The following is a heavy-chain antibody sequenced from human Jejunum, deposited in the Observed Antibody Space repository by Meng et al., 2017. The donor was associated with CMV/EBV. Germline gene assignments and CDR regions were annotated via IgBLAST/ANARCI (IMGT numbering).Heavy chain of an antibody. Sequence: CKFDDYAVHGVRQAPGKGLEWVSGITWNNGNIGYADLVKGRIPIARDKDKRSLYLEMNSLRPEDTDLYYCARDLQYYELWYVMDVWGQGTTVTVSS. CDR3: ARDLQYYELWYVMDV. CDR2: ITWNNGNI. V-gene: IGHV3-9*01. CDR1: CKFDDYA. D-gene: IGHD3-3*01. J-gene: IGHJ6*02.